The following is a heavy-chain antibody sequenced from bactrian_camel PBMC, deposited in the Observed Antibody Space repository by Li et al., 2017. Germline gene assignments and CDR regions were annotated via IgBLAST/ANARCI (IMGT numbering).Heavy chain of an antibody. Sequence: HVQLVESGGGSVLTGGSLRLSCLASGSTFSDYYVTWVRQRPGQGLEWVSSIYTDGSHAYYADSVKGRFSISRDNANNTVYLQMNSLKSDDTALYYCVTAVYDYWGQGTQVTVS. J-gene: IGHJ4*01. CDR1: GSTFSDYY. V-gene: IGHV3-2*01. CDR3: VTAVYDY. D-gene: IGHD1*01. CDR2: IYTDGSHA.